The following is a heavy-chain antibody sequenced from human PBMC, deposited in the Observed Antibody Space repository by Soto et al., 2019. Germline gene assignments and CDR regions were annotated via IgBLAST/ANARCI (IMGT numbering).Heavy chain of an antibody. CDR2: INTSGGST. J-gene: IGHJ5*02. V-gene: IGHV3-23*01. CDR3: AKFYGGKSAHTYTIDP. D-gene: IGHD2-15*01. CDR1: GFTFSTYA. Sequence: EVQLLESGGDLVQPGGSLRLSCAASGFTFSTYAMSWVRQAPGKGLEWVSTINTSGGSTYYADSVKGRFTISRDNSKKTLYLQMNSLRPEDTAVYYCAKFYGGKSAHTYTIDPWGQGTLVTVSS.